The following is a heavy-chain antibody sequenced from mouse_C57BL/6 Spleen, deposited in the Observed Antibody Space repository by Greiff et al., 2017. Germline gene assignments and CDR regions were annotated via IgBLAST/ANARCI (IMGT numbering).Heavy chain of an antibody. CDR3: SRRAAIYGNYFDY. CDR1: GFTFSSYS. J-gene: IGHJ2*01. V-gene: IGHV5-9*04. D-gene: IGHD2-1*01. CDR2: ISGGGGNT. Sequence: EVKLVESGGGLVKPGGSLKLSCAASGFTFSSYSMSWVRQTPEKRLEWVATISGGGGNTYYPDSVKGRFTISRDNAKNTLYLQMSSLRSEDTAVYYWSRRAAIYGNYFDYWGQGTTLTGSS.